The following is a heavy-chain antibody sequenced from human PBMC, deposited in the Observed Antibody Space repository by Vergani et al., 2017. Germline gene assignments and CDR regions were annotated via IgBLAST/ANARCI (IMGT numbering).Heavy chain of an antibody. Sequence: EVQLVESGGGLVQPGRSLRLSCAASGFTFDDYAMHWVRQAPGKGLEWVSGISWNSGSIGYADSVKGRFTISRDNAKNSLYLQMNSLRAEDTAVYYCARGGYSYGTPFDYWGQGTLVTVSS. J-gene: IGHJ4*02. D-gene: IGHD5-18*01. CDR2: ISWNSGSI. V-gene: IGHV3-9*01. CDR1: GFTFDDYA. CDR3: ARGGYSYGTPFDY.